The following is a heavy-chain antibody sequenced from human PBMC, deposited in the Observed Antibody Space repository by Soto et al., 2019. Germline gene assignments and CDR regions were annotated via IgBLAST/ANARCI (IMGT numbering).Heavy chain of an antibody. Sequence: PSETLSLTCTVSGGSISSGGYYWSWIRQHPGKGLEWIGYIYYSGSTYYNPSLKSRVTLSVDTSKNQFSLKLSSVTAADTAVYYCARTFDDESFGGSLPKYYFDYWGQGTLVTVSS. CDR1: GGSISSGGYY. CDR3: ARTFDDESFGGSLPKYYFDY. D-gene: IGHD1-26*01. CDR2: IYYSGST. V-gene: IGHV4-31*03. J-gene: IGHJ4*02.